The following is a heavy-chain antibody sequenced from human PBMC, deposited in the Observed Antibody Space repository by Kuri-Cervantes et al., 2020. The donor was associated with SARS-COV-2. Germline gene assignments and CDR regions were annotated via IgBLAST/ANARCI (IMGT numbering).Heavy chain of an antibody. CDR2: IYYSGST. CDR1: GGSISSGDYY. Sequence: SETLSLTCTVSGGSISSGDYYWSWIRQPSGKGLEWIGYIYYSGSTYYNPSLKSRVTISVDTSKNQFSLKLSSVTAADTAVYYCARGLGVGATAPGYWGQGTLVTVSS. J-gene: IGHJ4*02. D-gene: IGHD1-26*01. CDR3: ARGLGVGATAPGY. V-gene: IGHV4-30-4*01.